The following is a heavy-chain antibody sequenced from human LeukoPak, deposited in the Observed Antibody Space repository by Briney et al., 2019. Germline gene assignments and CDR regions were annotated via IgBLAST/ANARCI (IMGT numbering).Heavy chain of an antibody. D-gene: IGHD2-2*01. CDR1: GGSFSGYY. Sequence: SETLSLTCAVYGGSFSGYYWSWIRQPPGKGLEWIGEINHSGSTNYNLSLKSRVTISVDTSKNQFSLKLSSVTAADTAVYYCAGGYCSSTSCRRPYYYYYGMDVWGQGTTVTVSS. CDR2: INHSGST. CDR3: AGGYCSSTSCRRPYYYYYGMDV. J-gene: IGHJ6*02. V-gene: IGHV4-34*01.